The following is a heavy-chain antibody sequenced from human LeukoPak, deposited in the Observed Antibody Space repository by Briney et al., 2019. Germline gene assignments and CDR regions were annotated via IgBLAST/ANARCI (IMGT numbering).Heavy chain of an antibody. J-gene: IGHJ5*02. CDR3: ARTDRGGSPWPDKQYNWFDP. CDR2: IIPILGIA. Sequence: SVKVSCKASGYTFTSYDINWVRQATGQGLEWMGRIIPILGIANYAQKFQGRVTIAADKSTSTAYMELSSLRSEDTAVYYCARTDRGGSPWPDKQYNWFDPWGQGTLVTVSS. D-gene: IGHD2-15*01. CDR1: GYTFTSYD. V-gene: IGHV1-69*04.